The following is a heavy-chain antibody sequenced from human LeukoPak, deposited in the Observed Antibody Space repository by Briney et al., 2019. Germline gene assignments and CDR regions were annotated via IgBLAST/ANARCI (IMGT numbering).Heavy chain of an antibody. V-gene: IGHV4-34*01. CDR2: INHSGST. Sequence: SETLSLTCAVCGGSFSGYYWSWLRQPPGKGLEWIGEINHSGSTNYNPSLKSRVTISVDTSKNQFSLKLSSVTAADTAVYYCAREDSTVDYWGQGTLVTVSS. J-gene: IGHJ4*02. CDR1: GGSFSGYY. CDR3: AREDSTVDY. D-gene: IGHD2/OR15-2a*01.